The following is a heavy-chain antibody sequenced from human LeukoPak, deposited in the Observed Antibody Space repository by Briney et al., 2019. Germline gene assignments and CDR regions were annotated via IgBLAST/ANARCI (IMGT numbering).Heavy chain of an antibody. CDR3: TRADWTRVTTAIYFGY. CDR1: GFTFGDYA. D-gene: IGHD4-17*01. V-gene: IGHV3-49*04. CDR2: IRSNTYGGTT. Sequence: GGSLRLSCTASGFTFGDYAMSWVRQAPGKGLEWVGFIRSNTYGGTTEYAASVKGRFTISRDDSKSIAYLQMNSLETEDTAVYYCTRADWTRVTTAIYFGYWGQGTLVTVSS. J-gene: IGHJ4*02.